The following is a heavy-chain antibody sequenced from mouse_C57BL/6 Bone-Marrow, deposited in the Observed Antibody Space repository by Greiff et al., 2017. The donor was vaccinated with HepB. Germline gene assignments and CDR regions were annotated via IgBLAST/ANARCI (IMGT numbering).Heavy chain of an antibody. Sequence: EVHLVQSGPELVKPGASVKISCKASGYTFTDYNMDWVKQSHGKSLEWIGDINPNNGGTNYNQKFKGKATLTVDKSSSTAYMELRSLTSEDTAVYYCARRYSKVAWFAYWGQGTLVTVSA. CDR2: INPNNGGT. D-gene: IGHD2-5*01. J-gene: IGHJ3*01. V-gene: IGHV1-18*01. CDR1: GYTFTDYN. CDR3: ARRYSKVAWFAY.